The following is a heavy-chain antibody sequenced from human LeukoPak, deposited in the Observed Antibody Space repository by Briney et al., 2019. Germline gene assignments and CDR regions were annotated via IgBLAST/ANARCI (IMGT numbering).Heavy chain of an antibody. Sequence: GTSLRLSCVASGFTFNYYAIHWVRQAPGKGLEWVAVISFDGKNKFYADSVKGRFTISRDNSKDTLYLQMNSLRAGDTAVYYCARVRYQLLKDWYFDLWGRGTLVTVSS. V-gene: IGHV3-30*04. CDR1: GFTFNYYA. D-gene: IGHD2-2*01. J-gene: IGHJ2*01. CDR3: ARVRYQLLKDWYFDL. CDR2: ISFDGKNK.